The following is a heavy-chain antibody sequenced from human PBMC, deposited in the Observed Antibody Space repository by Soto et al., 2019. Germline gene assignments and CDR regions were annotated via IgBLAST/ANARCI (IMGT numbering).Heavy chain of an antibody. CDR2: FDPEDGET. D-gene: IGHD1-26*01. CDR1: GYTLTELS. CDR3: ATVGGSQRVEWFDP. Sequence: ASVKVSCTVSGYTLTELSMHWVRQAPGKGLEWMGGFDPEDGETIYAQKFQGRVTMTEDTSTDTAYMELSSLRSEDTAVYYCATVGGSQRVEWFDPWGQGTLVTVSS. J-gene: IGHJ5*02. V-gene: IGHV1-24*01.